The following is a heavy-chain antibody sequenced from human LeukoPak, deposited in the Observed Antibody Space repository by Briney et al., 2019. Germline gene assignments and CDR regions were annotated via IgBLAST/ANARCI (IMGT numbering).Heavy chain of an antibody. V-gene: IGHV3-23*01. J-gene: IGHJ4*02. CDR3: AKDTYSARTNDY. Sequence: GGSLRLSCAASGFTSSSYAMSWVRQAPGKGLEWVSAISGSGGSTYYADSVKGRFTISRDNSKNTLYLQMNSLRAEDTAVYYCAKDTYSARTNDYWGQGTLVTVSS. CDR2: ISGSGGST. D-gene: IGHD6-13*01. CDR1: GFTSSSYA.